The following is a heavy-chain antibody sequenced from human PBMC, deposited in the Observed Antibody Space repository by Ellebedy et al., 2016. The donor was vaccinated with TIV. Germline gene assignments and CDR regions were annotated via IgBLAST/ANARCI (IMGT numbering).Heavy chain of an antibody. J-gene: IGHJ4*02. CDR3: ARASVVVTAIHFDY. D-gene: IGHD2-21*02. CDR1: GGSISSGGYY. CDR2: IYYSGST. Sequence: SETLSLTXTVSGGSISSGGYYWSWIPQHPGKGLEWIGYIYYSGSTYYNPSLKSRVTISVDTSKNQFSLKLSSVTAADTAVYYCARASVVVTAIHFDYWGQGTLVTVSS. V-gene: IGHV4-31*03.